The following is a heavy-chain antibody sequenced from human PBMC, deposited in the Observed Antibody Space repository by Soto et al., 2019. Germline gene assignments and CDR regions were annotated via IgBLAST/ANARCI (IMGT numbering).Heavy chain of an antibody. Sequence: EGHLLESGGGLVQPGGSLRLSCAASGFTFSSYTLNWVRRAPGKRLEWVATSSDRRTGNTHYSDSVRGRFTLSRDYSRNILFLQMDSRSADATALYYCTTWLTAHFDYWGGGTHVTVSS. CDR2: SSDRRTGNT. J-gene: IGHJ4*02. CDR1: GFTFSSYT. V-gene: IGHV3-23*01. CDR3: TTWLTAHFDY. D-gene: IGHD2-21*02.